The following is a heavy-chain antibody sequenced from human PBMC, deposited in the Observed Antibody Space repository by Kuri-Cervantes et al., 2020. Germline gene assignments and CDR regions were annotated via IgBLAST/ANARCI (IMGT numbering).Heavy chain of an antibody. CDR1: GGSISSGDYY. CDR2: IYYSGST. Sequence: LRLSCTVSGGSISSGDYYWSWIRQPPGKGLEWIGYIYYSGSTYYNPSLKSRVTISVDTSKNQFSLKLSSVTAADTAVYYCARGGLGYQNWFDPWGQGTLVTSPQ. D-gene: IGHD5-12*01. V-gene: IGHV4-30-4*01. CDR3: ARGGLGYQNWFDP. J-gene: IGHJ5*02.